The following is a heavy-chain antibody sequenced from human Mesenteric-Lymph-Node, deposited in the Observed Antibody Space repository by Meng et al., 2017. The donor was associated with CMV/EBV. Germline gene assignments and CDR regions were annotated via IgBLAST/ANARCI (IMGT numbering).Heavy chain of an antibody. CDR3: ARRRDGYIYFDY. J-gene: IGHJ4*02. D-gene: IGHD5-24*01. Sequence: CASSGGSISSSNWWSWVRQPPGKGLEWIGEIYHSGSTNYNPSLKSRVTISVDKSKNQFSLKLSSVTAADTAVYYCARRRDGYIYFDYWGQGTLVTVSS. V-gene: IGHV4-4*02. CDR2: IYHSGST. CDR1: GGSISSSNW.